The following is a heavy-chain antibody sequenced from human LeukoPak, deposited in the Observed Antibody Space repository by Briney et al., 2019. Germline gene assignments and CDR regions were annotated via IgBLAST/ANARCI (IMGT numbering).Heavy chain of an antibody. CDR1: GFSFSSYA. J-gene: IGHJ4*02. CDR3: TKGATLVPQGDFEY. D-gene: IGHD2-8*02. CDR2: ISGSGDVT. V-gene: IGHV3-23*01. Sequence: GGSLRLSCAASGFSFSSYALNWVRQAPGKGLEWVSGISGSGDVTYYADSVGGRLTISRGNAKNTLYLQMNSLIVEDTAIYYCTKGATLVPQGDFEYWGQGTLVTVSS.